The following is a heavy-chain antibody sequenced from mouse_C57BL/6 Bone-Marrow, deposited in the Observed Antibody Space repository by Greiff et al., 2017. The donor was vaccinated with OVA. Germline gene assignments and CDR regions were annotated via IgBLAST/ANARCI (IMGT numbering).Heavy chain of an antibody. J-gene: IGHJ2*01. CDR1: GYSITSGYY. V-gene: IGHV3-6*01. D-gene: IGHD2-3*01. Sequence: EVKLMESGPGLVKPSQSLSLTCSVTGYSITSGYYWNWIRQFPGNKLEWMGNKSYDGSNNYNPTLKNRIPITRDTSQIQFFLKFNSVTTEDTAAYYCARGRWLPFDYWGQGTTLTVSS. CDR2: KSYDGSN. CDR3: ARGRWLPFDY.